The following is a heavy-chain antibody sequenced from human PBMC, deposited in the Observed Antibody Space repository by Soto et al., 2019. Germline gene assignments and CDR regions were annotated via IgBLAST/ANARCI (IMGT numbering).Heavy chain of an antibody. D-gene: IGHD2-15*01. V-gene: IGHV4-59*08. Sequence: SETLSLTCTVSGGSISSYYWSWIRQPPGKGLEWIGYIYYSGSTNYNPSLKSRVTISVDTSKNQFSLKLSSVTAADTAVYYCARAWGYCSGGSCYSGWFDPWGQGTLVTVS. J-gene: IGHJ5*02. CDR3: ARAWGYCSGGSCYSGWFDP. CDR1: GGSISSYY. CDR2: IYYSGST.